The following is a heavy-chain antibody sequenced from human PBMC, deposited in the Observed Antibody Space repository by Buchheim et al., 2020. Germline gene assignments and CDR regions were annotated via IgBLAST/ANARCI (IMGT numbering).Heavy chain of an antibody. Sequence: EVQLVESGGGLVQPGGSLKLSCAASGFTFSTYWMSWVRQAPGKGLEWVANIKEDGSDKYYVDSVKGRFTVSRDNAKNSLYLQLNSLRSEDTAVYYCARDFWWLWDYWGQGTL. V-gene: IGHV3-7*01. CDR3: ARDFWWLWDY. J-gene: IGHJ4*02. D-gene: IGHD2-15*01. CDR2: IKEDGSDK. CDR1: GFTFSTYW.